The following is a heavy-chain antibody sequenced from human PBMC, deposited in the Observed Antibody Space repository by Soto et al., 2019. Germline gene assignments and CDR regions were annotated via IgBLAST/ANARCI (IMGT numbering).Heavy chain of an antibody. Sequence: SETLSLTCTVSGGSISSYYWSWIRQPAGKGLEWIGRIYTSGSTNYNPSLKSRVTMSVDTSKNQFSLKLSSVTAADTAVYYCARSGYSGYEENYYYGMDVWGQGTTVTVSS. D-gene: IGHD5-12*01. J-gene: IGHJ6*02. CDR3: ARSGYSGYEENYYYGMDV. CDR1: GGSISSYY. V-gene: IGHV4-4*07. CDR2: IYTSGST.